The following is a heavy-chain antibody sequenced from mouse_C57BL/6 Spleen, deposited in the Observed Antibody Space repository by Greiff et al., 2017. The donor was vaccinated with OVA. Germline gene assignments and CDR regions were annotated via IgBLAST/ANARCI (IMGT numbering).Heavy chain of an antibody. Sequence: ESGPGLVKPSQSLSLTCSVTGYSITSGYYWNWIRQFPGNKLEWMGYISYDGSNNYNPSLKNRISITRDTSKNQFFLKLNSVTTEDTATYYCARGSIYDGYSSWFAYWGQGTLVTVSA. D-gene: IGHD2-3*01. CDR3: ARGSIYDGYSSWFAY. J-gene: IGHJ3*01. CDR1: GYSITSGYY. CDR2: ISYDGSN. V-gene: IGHV3-6*01.